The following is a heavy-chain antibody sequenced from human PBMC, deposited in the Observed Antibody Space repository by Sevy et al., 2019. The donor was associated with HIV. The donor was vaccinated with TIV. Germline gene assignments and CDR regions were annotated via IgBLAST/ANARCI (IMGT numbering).Heavy chain of an antibody. CDR1: GYTFKTYG. J-gene: IGHJ4*02. V-gene: IGHV1-18*01. D-gene: IGHD2-2*01. CDR2: TSSYSGDT. CDR3: ARDKPQGVVIIPGSMCGGVGY. Sequence: ASVKVSCKTFGYTFKTYGISWVRQAPGQGLEWMGWTSSYSGDTNFSQKFQGRVTMTTDTSTSTVYLALSSLRSDDTAVYFCARDKPQGVVIIPGSMCGGVGYCGQGTVVTV.